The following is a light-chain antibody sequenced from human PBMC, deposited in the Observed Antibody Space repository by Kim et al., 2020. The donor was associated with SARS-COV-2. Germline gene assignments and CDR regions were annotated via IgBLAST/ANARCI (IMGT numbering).Light chain of an antibody. Sequence: GKPVTISCTRRSGSIASNYVQWYQQRPGSAPTTVIYDDNQRPSGVPDRFSGSIDSSSNSASLTISGLKTEDEADYYCQSYESNNVVFGGGTQLTVL. V-gene: IGLV6-57*03. CDR3: QSYESNNVV. J-gene: IGLJ2*01. CDR2: DDN. CDR1: SGSIASNY.